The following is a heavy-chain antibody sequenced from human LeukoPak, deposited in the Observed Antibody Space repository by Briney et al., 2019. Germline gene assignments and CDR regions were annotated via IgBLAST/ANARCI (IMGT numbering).Heavy chain of an antibody. Sequence: ASVKVSCKASGYTFSIYGISWVRQAPGQGLEWVGWISAYNGNTNYAQKLQGRVTMTTDTSTSTAYMELRSLRSDDTAVYYCARDARFLEWLLSDYYYYYMDVWGKGTTVTVSS. CDR1: GYTFSIYG. V-gene: IGHV1-18*01. J-gene: IGHJ6*03. CDR3: ARDARFLEWLLSDYYYYYMDV. CDR2: ISAYNGNT. D-gene: IGHD3-3*01.